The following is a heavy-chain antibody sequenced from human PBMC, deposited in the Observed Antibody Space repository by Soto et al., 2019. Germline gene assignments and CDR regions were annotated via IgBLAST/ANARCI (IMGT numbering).Heavy chain of an antibody. J-gene: IGHJ4*02. CDR3: ARFPSSMVRGVMGFDY. V-gene: IGHV3-48*03. Sequence: GGPLRRSCGASGFTFSSYEMNWVRKAPGKGLEWVSYISSSGSTIYYADSVKGRFTISRDNAKNSLYLQMNSLRAEDTAVYYCARFPSSMVRGVMGFDYWGQGTLVTVSS. CDR1: GFTFSSYE. D-gene: IGHD3-10*01. CDR2: ISSSGSTI.